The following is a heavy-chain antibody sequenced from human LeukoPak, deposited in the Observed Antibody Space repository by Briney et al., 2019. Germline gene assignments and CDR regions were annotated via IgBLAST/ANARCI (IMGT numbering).Heavy chain of an antibody. Sequence: GGSLRLSCAASGFTFADYGMSWVRQAPGKGLEWVSGINWNGGSTAYADSVKGRFTISRDNAKNSLYLQMKSLRDEDTALYYCTFQGVSNVDYTSSSRDFWGQVTMVTVS. CDR2: INWNGGST. CDR3: TFQGVSNVDYTSSSRDF. CDR1: GFTFADYG. D-gene: IGHD6-6*01. J-gene: IGHJ4*02. V-gene: IGHV3-20*04.